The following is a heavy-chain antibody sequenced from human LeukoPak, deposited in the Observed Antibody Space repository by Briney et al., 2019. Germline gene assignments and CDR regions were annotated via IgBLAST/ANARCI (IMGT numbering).Heavy chain of an antibody. CDR2: IGPNSGGT. V-gene: IGHV1-2*02. CDR1: GFTFSGYY. D-gene: IGHD3-10*01. CDR3: AREPSGSGGYDY. Sequence: ASVKVSCKASGFTFSGYYMHWVRQAPGQGLEWMAWIGPNSGGTNYVQKFQGRVTVTRDTSISTDYMEISGLTSDDTALYYCAREPSGSGGYDYWGQGTLVTVSS. J-gene: IGHJ4*02.